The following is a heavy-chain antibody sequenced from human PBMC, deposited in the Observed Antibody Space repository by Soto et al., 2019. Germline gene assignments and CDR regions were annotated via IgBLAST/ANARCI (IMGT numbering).Heavy chain of an antibody. J-gene: IGHJ4*02. CDR1: GFSLSTRGVG. V-gene: IGHV2-5*02. CDR3: AQRPRGYSYHFDY. Sequence: QITLKESGPTLVKPTETLTLTCTFSGFSLSTRGVGVGWIRQPPGKALEWLALLYWDDDEGYSPSLRSRLTISQDTSKNQVVLTMTNVDPMDTATYYCAQRPRGYSYHFDYWGQGTPVTVSS. CDR2: LYWDDDE. D-gene: IGHD5-18*01.